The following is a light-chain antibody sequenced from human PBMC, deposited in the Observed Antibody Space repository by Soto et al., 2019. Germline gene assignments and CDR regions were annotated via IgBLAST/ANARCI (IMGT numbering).Light chain of an antibody. V-gene: IGKV3-15*01. CDR1: QSVNSN. CDR3: QQYTFWPYT. CDR2: ATS. Sequence: EIVMTQSPATLSVSPGETVTLSCRASQSVNSNLAWYQQKPGQAPRLLIYATSTRATGIPARFSGSGSGTEFTLTISSLQPEDFTFYYCQQYTFWPYTFGQGTKLEIK. J-gene: IGKJ2*01.